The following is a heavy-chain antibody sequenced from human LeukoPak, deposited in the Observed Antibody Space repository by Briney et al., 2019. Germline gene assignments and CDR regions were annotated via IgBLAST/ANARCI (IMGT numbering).Heavy chain of an antibody. J-gene: IGHJ4*02. V-gene: IGHV3-30*18. D-gene: IGHD6-13*01. CDR2: ISYDGSNK. Sequence: GGSLRLSCAASGFTFSSYGMHWVRQAPGKGLEGVAVISYDGSNKYYADSVKGRFTISRDNSKNTLYLQMNSLRAEDTAVYYCAKDRHRAAAADITNYFDYWGQGTLVTVSS. CDR3: AKDRHRAAAADITNYFDY. CDR1: GFTFSSYG.